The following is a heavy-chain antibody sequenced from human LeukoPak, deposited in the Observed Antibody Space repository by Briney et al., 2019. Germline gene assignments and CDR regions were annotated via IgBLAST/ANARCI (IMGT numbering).Heavy chain of an antibody. Sequence: PGGSLRLSCAASGFTLSGSAMHWVRQASGKGLEWVGRIRSKANSYATAYAASVKGRLTISRDDSKNTAYLQMNSLKTEDTAVYYCTRQSYYYDSSGYYYDAFDIWGQGTMVTVSS. V-gene: IGHV3-73*01. CDR1: GFTLSGSA. D-gene: IGHD3-22*01. J-gene: IGHJ3*02. CDR3: TRQSYYYDSSGYYYDAFDI. CDR2: IRSKANSYAT.